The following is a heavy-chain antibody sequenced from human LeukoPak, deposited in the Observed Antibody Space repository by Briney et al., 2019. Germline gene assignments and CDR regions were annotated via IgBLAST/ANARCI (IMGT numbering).Heavy chain of an antibody. CDR1: GFTFSSYA. J-gene: IGHJ6*02. Sequence: GGSLRLSCAASGFTFSSYAMHWVRQAPGKGLEWVAVMSYDGSNTYYADSVKGRFTISRDNSKNTLYLQMNSLRVEDTAVYYCARDRYYYGSGSSTTKQYYYYYYGMDVWGQGTTVTVSS. CDR3: ARDRYYYGSGSSTTKQYYYYYYGMDV. CDR2: MSYDGSNT. V-gene: IGHV3-30-3*01. D-gene: IGHD3-10*01.